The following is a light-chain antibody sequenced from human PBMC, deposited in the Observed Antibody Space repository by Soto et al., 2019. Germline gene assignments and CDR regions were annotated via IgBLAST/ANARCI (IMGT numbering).Light chain of an antibody. CDR2: DAS. CDR3: QQYDDRPIT. V-gene: IGKV1-33*01. J-gene: IGKJ5*01. CDR1: QDISHF. Sequence: DIRLTQSPSSLFASVGDRVTITCRASQDISHFLNWYQQKPGQAPKLLIYDASNLQTGVPSRFSGRGSGTDFTFTISSLQPDDSGTYYCQQYDDRPITFGQGTRLDIK.